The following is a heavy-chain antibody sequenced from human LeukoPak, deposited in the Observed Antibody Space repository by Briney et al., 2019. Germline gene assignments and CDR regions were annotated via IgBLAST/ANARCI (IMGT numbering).Heavy chain of an antibody. CDR3: ARDRFYYDRSGYPRGDY. V-gene: IGHV3-21*01. D-gene: IGHD3-22*01. Sequence: PGGSLRLSCAASGFTFSSYSMNWVRQAPGKGLEWVSSISSSSSYIYYADSVKGRFTISRDNAKNSLSLQVNSLRRDDRAVFYCARDRFYYDRSGYPRGDYWGQGNLGTVSS. CDR2: ISSSSSYI. CDR1: GFTFSSYS. J-gene: IGHJ4*02.